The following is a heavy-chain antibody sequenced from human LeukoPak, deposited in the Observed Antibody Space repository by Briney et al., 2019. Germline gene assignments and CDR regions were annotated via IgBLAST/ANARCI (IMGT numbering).Heavy chain of an antibody. Sequence: ASVKVSCKAPGYTFTDYYIHWVRQAPGQGLEWMGWIKPNSGGTKYAQKFQGRVTLTRDTSISSAHMELSSLRSDDTAVYYCARGSPSRERQPFHFWGQGTMVTVSS. D-gene: IGHD5-18*01. CDR1: GYTFTDYY. V-gene: IGHV1-2*02. J-gene: IGHJ3*01. CDR2: IKPNSGGT. CDR3: ARGSPSRERQPFHF.